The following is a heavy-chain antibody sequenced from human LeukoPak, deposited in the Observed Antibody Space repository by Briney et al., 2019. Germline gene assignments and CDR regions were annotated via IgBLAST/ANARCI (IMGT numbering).Heavy chain of an antibody. D-gene: IGHD5-24*01. CDR1: GGSFSGYY. V-gene: IGHV4-34*01. Sequence: SETLSLTCAVCGGSFSGYYWSWIRQPPGKGLEWIGEINHSGSTNYNPSLKSRVTISVDTSKNQFSLKLSSVTAADTAVYYCARGQRWLQSDFDYWGLGTLVTVSS. J-gene: IGHJ4*02. CDR3: ARGQRWLQSDFDY. CDR2: INHSGST.